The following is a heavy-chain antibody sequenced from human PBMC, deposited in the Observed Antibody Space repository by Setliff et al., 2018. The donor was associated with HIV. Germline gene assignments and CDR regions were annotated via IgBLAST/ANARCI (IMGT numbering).Heavy chain of an antibody. CDR3: ARDDHGALMGVIIRYYYMDV. Sequence: PLGVLRLSCAASGFTFSSYSMNWVRQAPGKGLEWVSGISGSNSSGGEIMFYADSVKGRFTISRDNAKNSLYLQVNSLRAEDTAVYYCARDDHGALMGVIIRYYYMDVWGKGTTVTVSS. CDR1: GFTFSSYS. V-gene: IGHV3-21*01. CDR2: ISGSNSSGGEIM. D-gene: IGHD3-10*01. J-gene: IGHJ6*03.